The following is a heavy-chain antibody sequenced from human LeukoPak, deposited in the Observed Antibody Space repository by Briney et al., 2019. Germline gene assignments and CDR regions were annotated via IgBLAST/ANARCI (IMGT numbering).Heavy chain of an antibody. CDR3: ATSLKGWNYYYGMDV. CDR2: IIPIFGTA. CDR1: GGTFSSYA. D-gene: IGHD6-19*01. J-gene: IGHJ6*02. V-gene: IGHV1-69*13. Sequence: ASVKVSCKASGGTFSSYAISWVRQAPGQGLEWMGGIIPIFGTANYAQKFQGRVTITADESTSTAYMELSSLRSDDTAVYYCATSLKGWNYYYGMDVWGQGTTVTVSS.